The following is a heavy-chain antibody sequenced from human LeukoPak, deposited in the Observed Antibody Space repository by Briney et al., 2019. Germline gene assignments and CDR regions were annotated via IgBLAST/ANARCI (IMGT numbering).Heavy chain of an antibody. D-gene: IGHD5-12*01. Sequence: PSETLSLTCTVSGGSISYYYWSWIRQPPGKGLEWIGYIYYSGITNYNPSLKSRVTISVDTSKNQFSLKLSSVTAADTAVYYCARQGRYSQDWFDPWGQGTLVTVSS. CDR2: IYYSGIT. CDR1: GGSISYYY. J-gene: IGHJ5*02. V-gene: IGHV4-59*08. CDR3: ARQGRYSQDWFDP.